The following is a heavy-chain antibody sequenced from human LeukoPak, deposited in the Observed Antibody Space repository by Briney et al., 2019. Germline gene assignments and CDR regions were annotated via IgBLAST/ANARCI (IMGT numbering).Heavy chain of an antibody. V-gene: IGHV3-74*01. D-gene: IGHD6-19*01. Sequence: LSGGSLRLSCAASGFTFSSYWMHWVRQAPGKGLVWVSRIFSDASSTNYADSVKGRFTISRDNAKNTLYLQMNSLRADVTAVYYCARVLPNSGRYFDYWGQGTLVTVSS. CDR2: IFSDASST. CDR1: GFTFSSYW. J-gene: IGHJ4*02. CDR3: ARVLPNSGRYFDY.